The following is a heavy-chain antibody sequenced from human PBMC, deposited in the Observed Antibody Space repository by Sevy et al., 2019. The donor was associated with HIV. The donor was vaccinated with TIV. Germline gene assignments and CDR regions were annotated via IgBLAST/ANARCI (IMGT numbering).Heavy chain of an antibody. D-gene: IGHD2-15*01. Sequence: SETLSLTCAVYGGSFSGYYWSWIRQPPWKGLEWIGEINHSGGTNYNPSLKSRVTISVDTSKNQFSLKLNSVTAADTAVYYCARHCTGSSCSHAFDIWGQGTMVTVSS. CDR2: INHSGGT. CDR1: GGSFSGYY. V-gene: IGHV4-34*01. CDR3: ARHCTGSSCSHAFDI. J-gene: IGHJ3*02.